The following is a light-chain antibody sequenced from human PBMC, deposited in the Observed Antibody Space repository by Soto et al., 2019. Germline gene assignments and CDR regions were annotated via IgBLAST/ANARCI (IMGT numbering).Light chain of an antibody. CDR3: QQYNNWPPDYT. J-gene: IGKJ2*01. CDR2: DAS. Sequence: ETVMTQSPATLSVSPGERVTLSCRASQSINSNLAWYQQRPGQAPRVLIYDASTRATAVPARFSGSGSGTEFTLTISSLQSEDFAVYYCQQYNNWPPDYTFGQGTQLEIK. CDR1: QSINSN. V-gene: IGKV3-15*01.